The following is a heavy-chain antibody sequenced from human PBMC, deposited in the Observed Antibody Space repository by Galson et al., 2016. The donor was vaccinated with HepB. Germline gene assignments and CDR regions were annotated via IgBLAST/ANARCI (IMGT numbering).Heavy chain of an antibody. CDR2: VLFTGST. CDR1: GGSISIGSYF. Sequence: LTCSVSGGSISIGSYFWSWIRQPAGKGLEWLGRVLFTGSTTYNPSLKSRFTLAADTSKNQFSLNLTSVTATDTAVYYCVRERISLVRGGNYYYYYIDVWGEGTTIIVS. J-gene: IGHJ6*03. V-gene: IGHV4-61*02. CDR3: VRERISLVRGGNYYYYYIDV. D-gene: IGHD3-10*01.